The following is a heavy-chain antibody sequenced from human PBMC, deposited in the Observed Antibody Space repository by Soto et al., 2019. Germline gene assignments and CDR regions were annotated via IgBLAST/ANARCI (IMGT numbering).Heavy chain of an antibody. Sequence: QVQLQESGPGLVKPSQTLSLTCTVSGGSISSGGYYWSWIRQHPGKGLEWIGYIYYSGSTYYNPSLKSRVTISVDTSKNQFSLKLSSVTAADPAVYYCARVVGDYYDSSGYGDYYYGMDVWGQGTTVTVSS. CDR2: IYYSGST. CDR1: GGSISSGGYY. J-gene: IGHJ6*02. V-gene: IGHV4-31*03. CDR3: ARVVGDYYDSSGYGDYYYGMDV. D-gene: IGHD3-22*01.